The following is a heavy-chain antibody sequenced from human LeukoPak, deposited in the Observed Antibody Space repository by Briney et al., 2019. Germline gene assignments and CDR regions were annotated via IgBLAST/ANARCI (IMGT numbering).Heavy chain of an antibody. CDR2: ISSSSDYI. Sequence: EGSLRLFCAASGFTFNIYSMNWVRQAPGKGLEWVSSISSSSDYIYYADSVKGRFTISRDNARNSLYLQMNSLRAEDTAVYYCARKLGKWERLSPFDYWGQGTLVTVSS. J-gene: IGHJ4*02. D-gene: IGHD1-26*01. CDR3: ARKLGKWERLSPFDY. CDR1: GFTFNIYS. V-gene: IGHV3-21*01.